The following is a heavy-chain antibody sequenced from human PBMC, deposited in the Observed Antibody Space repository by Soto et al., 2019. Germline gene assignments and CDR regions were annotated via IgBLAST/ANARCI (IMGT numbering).Heavy chain of an antibody. Sequence: QVQLVQSGAAVKKPASSVQVSCKASGCTLSSYAISWVRQAPGQGLERLGGMIANFGTPNYAQKFQGRVTITADKSTSTAYMELSSLRSEDTAVYYCASAGDLIAVAGTLDYWGQGTLVTVSS. CDR3: ASAGDLIAVAGTLDY. V-gene: IGHV1-69*06. D-gene: IGHD6-19*01. J-gene: IGHJ4*02. CDR1: GCTLSSYA. CDR2: MIANFGTP.